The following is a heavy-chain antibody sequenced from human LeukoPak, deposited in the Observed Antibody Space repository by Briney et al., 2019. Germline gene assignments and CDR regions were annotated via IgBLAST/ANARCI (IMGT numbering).Heavy chain of an antibody. CDR2: IGDSGDST. V-gene: IGHV3-23*01. D-gene: IGHD3-22*01. CDR3: AKRGVVIRVILVGFHKEAYYFDS. CDR1: GITLSNYG. J-gene: IGHJ4*02. Sequence: RLGGSLRLSCAVSGITLSNYGMTWVRQAPGKGLEWVAGIGDSGDSTNYADSVKGRFTISRDNSKNPLYLQMNSLRAEDTAVYFCAKRGVVIRVILVGFHKEAYYFDSWGQGALVTVSS.